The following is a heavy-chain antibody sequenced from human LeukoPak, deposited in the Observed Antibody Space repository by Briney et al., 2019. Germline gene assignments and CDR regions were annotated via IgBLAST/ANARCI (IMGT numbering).Heavy chain of an antibody. CDR1: GGSISNSDYY. CDR3: ASLVFSGSSWPFDF. D-gene: IGHD6-6*01. V-gene: IGHV4-31*03. Sequence: SETLSLTCTVSGGSISNSDYYWGWIRQPPGKGLEWIGYIFHTGSTYYNPSLKSRFTISIDTSKNQFSLRLTSVTAADTAVYYCASLVFSGSSWPFDFWGQGILVTVSS. CDR2: IFHTGST. J-gene: IGHJ4*02.